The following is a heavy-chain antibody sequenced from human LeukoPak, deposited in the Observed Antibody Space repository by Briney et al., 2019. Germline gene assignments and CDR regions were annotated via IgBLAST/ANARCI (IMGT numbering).Heavy chain of an antibody. Sequence: GGSLRLSCAAAGFTFSIYGIHWVRQAPGKGLEWVAFIRYDGSNKYYADSVKGRFTISRDNSKNTLYLQMNSMRAEDTAVYYGAKDAYITNDSSGSSSDYYYTRDVWGKGTTVTVSS. V-gene: IGHV3-30*02. CDR3: AKDAYITNDSSGSSSDYYYTRDV. CDR1: GFTFSIYG. D-gene: IGHD3-22*01. J-gene: IGHJ6*03. CDR2: IRYDGSNK.